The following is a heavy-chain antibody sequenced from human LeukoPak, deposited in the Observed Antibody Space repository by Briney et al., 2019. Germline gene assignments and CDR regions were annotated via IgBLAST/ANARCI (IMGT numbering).Heavy chain of an antibody. Sequence: ASVKVSCKASGYTFTSYGISWVRQAPGQGLEWMGWISAYNGNTNYAQKLQGRVIMTTDTSTSTAYMELRSLRSDDTAVYYCARTEGSSWYPYYYYGMDVWGQGTTVTVSS. CDR1: GYTFTSYG. CDR3: ARTEGSSWYPYYYYGMDV. J-gene: IGHJ6*02. D-gene: IGHD6-13*01. CDR2: ISAYNGNT. V-gene: IGHV1-18*01.